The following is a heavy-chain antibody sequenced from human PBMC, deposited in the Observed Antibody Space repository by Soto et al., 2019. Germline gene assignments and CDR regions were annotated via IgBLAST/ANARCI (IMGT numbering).Heavy chain of an antibody. Sequence: QVPLVQSGAEVKKPGASVKVSCKASGYTFTGYYMHWVRQAPGQGLEWMGWINPNSGGTNYAQKFQGWVTMTRDTSISTAYMELSRLRSDDTAVYYCARDRYCSSTSCQNDAFDIWGQGTMVTVSS. J-gene: IGHJ3*02. V-gene: IGHV1-2*04. D-gene: IGHD2-2*01. CDR3: ARDRYCSSTSCQNDAFDI. CDR1: GYTFTGYY. CDR2: INPNSGGT.